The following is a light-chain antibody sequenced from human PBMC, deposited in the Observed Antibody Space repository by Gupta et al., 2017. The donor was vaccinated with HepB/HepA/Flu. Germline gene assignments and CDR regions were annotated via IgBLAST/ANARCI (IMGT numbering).Light chain of an antibody. V-gene: IGKV3-20*01. CDR3: QQDASSPWT. CDR2: GAS. CDR1: QSVSNKY. J-gene: IGKJ1*01. Sequence: EIVLTQSPGTLSLSPGEGATLSCRATQSVSNKYLAWYQQKPGQAPRLLIYGASSKAAGIPDRFSGSASGTDFTLTISILDSEDFTVYYCQQDASSPWTFGQGTRLEMK.